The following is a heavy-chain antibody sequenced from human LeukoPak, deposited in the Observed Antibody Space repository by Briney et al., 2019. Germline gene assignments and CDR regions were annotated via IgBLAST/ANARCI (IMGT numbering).Heavy chain of an antibody. CDR3: VKDFYDFWSGFDY. V-gene: IGHV3-23*01. Sequence: PGGFLRLSCAASGFTFSNYAMSWVRQTPGKGLEWVSTFSNTGSTYYADSVRGRFTISRDNSKDTLYLHMKSLRADDTAIYYCVKDFYDFWSGFDYWGQGALVTVSS. D-gene: IGHD3-3*01. CDR2: FSNTGST. J-gene: IGHJ4*02. CDR1: GFTFSNYA.